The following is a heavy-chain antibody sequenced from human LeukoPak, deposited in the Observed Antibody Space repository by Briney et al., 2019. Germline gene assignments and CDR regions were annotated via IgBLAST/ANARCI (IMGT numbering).Heavy chain of an antibody. CDR3: ARLVYDFWSGYYPDYYYYGMDV. J-gene: IGHJ6*02. CDR1: GGSISSYY. D-gene: IGHD3-3*01. V-gene: IGHV4-59*01. Sequence: SETLSLTCTVSGGSISSYYWSWIRQPPGKGLEWIGYIYYSGSTNYNPSLKSRVTISVDTSKNQFSLKLSSVTAADTAVYYCARLVYDFWSGYYPDYYYYGMDVWGQGTTVTVSS. CDR2: IYYSGST.